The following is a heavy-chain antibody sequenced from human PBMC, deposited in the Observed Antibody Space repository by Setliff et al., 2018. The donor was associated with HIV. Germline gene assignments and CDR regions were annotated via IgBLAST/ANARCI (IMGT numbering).Heavy chain of an antibody. D-gene: IGHD5-18*01. CDR2: INSDGSGT. CDR1: GFTFSSYW. V-gene: IGHV3-74*01. Sequence: PGGSLRLSCAASGFTFSSYWMHWVRQAPGKGLVWVSRINSDGSGTSYADSVKGRFTISRDNAKNTLYLQMNSLSAEDTAVYYCAKVDSYAGKNFDYWGQGTLVTVSS. CDR3: AKVDSYAGKNFDY. J-gene: IGHJ4*02.